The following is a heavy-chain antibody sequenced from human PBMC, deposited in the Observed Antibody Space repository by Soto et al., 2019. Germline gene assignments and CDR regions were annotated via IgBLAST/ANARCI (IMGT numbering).Heavy chain of an antibody. CDR1: GGSISSSNW. CDR2: IYYSGNT. Sequence: SETLSLTCAVSGGSISSSNWWSWVRQPPGKGLEWIGCIYYSGNTYYNPSLKRRFSISVDTSKNQFSLQLSSVTVADTAVYYCARDFKRYSSTPGTIEYWGLGTLVTVSS. D-gene: IGHD6-13*01. J-gene: IGHJ4*02. CDR3: ARDFKRYSSTPGTIEY. V-gene: IGHV4-4*02.